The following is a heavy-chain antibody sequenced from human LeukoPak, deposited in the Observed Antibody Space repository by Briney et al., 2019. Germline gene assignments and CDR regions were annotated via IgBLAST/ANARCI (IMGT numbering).Heavy chain of an antibody. CDR2: IYTSGRT. D-gene: IGHD6-19*01. CDR3: ARAIAVAGTRGWFDP. CDR1: GGSISYYY. Sequence: SETLSLTCTVSGGSISYYYWNWIRQPAGKGLEWIGRIYTSGRTYYNPSLKSRVSMSVDTSKNQFSLKLSSVTAADTAVYYRARAIAVAGTRGWFDPWGQGTLVTVSS. J-gene: IGHJ5*02. V-gene: IGHV4-4*07.